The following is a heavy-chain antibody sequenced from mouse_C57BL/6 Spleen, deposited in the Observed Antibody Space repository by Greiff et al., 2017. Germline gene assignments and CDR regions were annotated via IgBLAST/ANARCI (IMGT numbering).Heavy chain of an antibody. J-gene: IGHJ4*01. Sequence: EVQLVESGEGLVKPGGSLKLSCAASGFTFSSYAMSWVRQTPEKRLEWVAYISSCGDYIYYADTVKGRFTISRDNARNTLYLQMSSLKSEDTAMYYCTRDRLLLYAMDYWGQGTSVTVSS. CDR1: GFTFSSYA. CDR2: ISSCGDYI. V-gene: IGHV5-9-1*02. D-gene: IGHD1-1*01. CDR3: TRDRLLLYAMDY.